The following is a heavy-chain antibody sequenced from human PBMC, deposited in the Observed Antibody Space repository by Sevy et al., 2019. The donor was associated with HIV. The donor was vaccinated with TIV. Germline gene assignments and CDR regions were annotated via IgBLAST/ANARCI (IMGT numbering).Heavy chain of an antibody. CDR3: ARAYSSGGSCYSLAY. CDR2: ISAHNGDK. V-gene: IGHV1-18*01. J-gene: IGHJ4*02. CDR1: GYTFTSYR. Sequence: ASVKVSCKASGYTFTSYRVSWVRQAPGQGLEWMGWISAHNGDKHYAQTFQGRVTMTTDTPTSTAYMDLRSLRSDDTAVYYCARAYSSGGSCYSLAYWGQGTLVTVSS. D-gene: IGHD2-15*01.